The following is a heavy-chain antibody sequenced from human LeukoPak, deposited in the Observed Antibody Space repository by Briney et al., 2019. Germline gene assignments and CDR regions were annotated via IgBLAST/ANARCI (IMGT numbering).Heavy chain of an antibody. CDR1: GYTFTGYY. CDR2: VNPNSSGT. V-gene: IGHV1-2*02. D-gene: IGHD3-22*01. J-gene: IGHJ4*02. CDR3: ARAGYYDSSGYYHPFDY. Sequence: GASVKVSCKASGYTFTGYYIHWARQAPGQGLEWMGWVNPNSSGTNYGQNFQGRVTMTRDTSISTAYMELRGLTPDDTAVYYCARAGYYDSSGYYHPFDYWGQGIVVTVSS.